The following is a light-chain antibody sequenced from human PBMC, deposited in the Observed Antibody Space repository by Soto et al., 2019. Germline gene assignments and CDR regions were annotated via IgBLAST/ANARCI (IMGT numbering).Light chain of an antibody. CDR2: DTS. CDR3: LLSCNGAGRV. V-gene: IGLV7-46*01. J-gene: IGLJ3*02. CDR1: TGDVTIGLY. Sequence: QAVVTQEPSLTVSPGGTVTLTCGSSTGDVTIGLYPYWFQQKPGQAPRTLIYDTSNKTSCTPARFSGALLGGKAALTLSGAQPEDETGYYCLLSCNGAGRVFCGGSKLTVL.